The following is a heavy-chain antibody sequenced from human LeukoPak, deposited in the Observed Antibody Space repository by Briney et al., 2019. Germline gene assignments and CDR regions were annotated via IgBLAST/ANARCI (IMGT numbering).Heavy chain of an antibody. CDR2: VSQSGST. V-gene: IGHV4-4*02. CDR1: GGSISNSNW. CDR3: ARGPYSYDSSGAFDI. Sequence: SETLSLTCTVSGGSISNSNWWSWVRQPPGKGLEWNGEVSQSGSTNYNPSLKSRVTISVDTSKNQFSLKLSSVTAADTAVYFCARGPYSYDSSGAFDIWGQGTMVTVSS. J-gene: IGHJ3*02. D-gene: IGHD3-22*01.